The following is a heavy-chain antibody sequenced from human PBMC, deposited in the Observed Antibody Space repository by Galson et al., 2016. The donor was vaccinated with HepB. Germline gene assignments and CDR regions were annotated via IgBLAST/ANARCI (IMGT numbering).Heavy chain of an antibody. V-gene: IGHV3-53*01. CDR2: IYSGGGT. CDR1: GFTVSTNY. J-gene: IGHJ5*02. D-gene: IGHD5-12*01. Sequence: SLRLSCAASGFTVSTNYMSWVRQAPGKGLEWVSFIYSGGGTYYADSVKGRFTISRDSSKNTLYLQMNSLRAGDTAVYYCARVPGFSWGQGTLVTVSS. CDR3: ARVPGFS.